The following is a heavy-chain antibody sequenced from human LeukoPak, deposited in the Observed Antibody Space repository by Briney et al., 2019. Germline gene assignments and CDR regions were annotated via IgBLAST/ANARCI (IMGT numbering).Heavy chain of an antibody. V-gene: IGHV4-4*09. CDR3: ARGAAAAGTQLQNWFDP. D-gene: IGHD6-13*01. J-gene: IGHJ5*02. CDR2: IYTSGST. Sequence: SETLSLTCTVSGGSISSYYWSWIRQPPEKGLEWIGYIYTSGSTNYNPSLKSRVTISVDTSKNQFSLKLSSVTASDTAVYYCARGAAAAGTQLQNWFDPWGQGTLVTVSS. CDR1: GGSISSYY.